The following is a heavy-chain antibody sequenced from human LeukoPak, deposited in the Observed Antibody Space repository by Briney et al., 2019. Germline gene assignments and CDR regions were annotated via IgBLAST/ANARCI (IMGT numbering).Heavy chain of an antibody. CDR3: SRDRKIILRGRFDY. D-gene: IGHD5-12*01. J-gene: IGHJ4*02. CDR2: LSGDGATS. Sequence: GGSLRLSCEVSGFTFSDYYMSWVRQAPGKRLEWLSDLSGDGATSYYADSATARFTISRDNARGSLSLHMNTLRCAHTALYYCSRDRKIILRGRFDYWGQGALVTVS. V-gene: IGHV3-11*01. CDR1: GFTFSDYY.